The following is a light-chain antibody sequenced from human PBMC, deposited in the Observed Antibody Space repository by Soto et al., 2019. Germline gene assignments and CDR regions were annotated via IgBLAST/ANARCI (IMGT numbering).Light chain of an antibody. Sequence: DIQMTQSPSSLSASVGDRVTITCRASQTVIRYLNWYQQKPGRAPNLLIYAASSLHSGVPSRFSASGSGTEFTLTIDNLQPEDFATYYCQQSYSTLFSFGPGTKVDIK. CDR2: AAS. V-gene: IGKV1-39*01. CDR1: QTVIRY. CDR3: QQSYSTLFS. J-gene: IGKJ3*01.